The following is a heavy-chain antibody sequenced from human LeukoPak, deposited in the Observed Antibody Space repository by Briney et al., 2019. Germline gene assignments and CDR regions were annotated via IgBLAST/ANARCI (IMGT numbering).Heavy chain of an antibody. CDR2: ISGSGGST. CDR1: GFTFSSYA. D-gene: IGHD3-22*01. J-gene: IGHJ6*02. CDR3: ARDGRHYYDSSGYYRPNYYYGMDV. Sequence: GGSLRLSCAASGFTFSSYAMSWVRQAPGKGLEWVSAISGSGGSTYYADSVKGRFTISRDNSKKTLYLQMNSLRAEDTAVYYWARDGRHYYDSSGYYRPNYYYGMDVWGQGTTVTVSS. V-gene: IGHV3-23*01.